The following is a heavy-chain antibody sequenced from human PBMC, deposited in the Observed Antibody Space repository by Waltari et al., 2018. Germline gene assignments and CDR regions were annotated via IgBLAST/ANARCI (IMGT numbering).Heavy chain of an antibody. CDR3: VRGMVRAVGFDF. V-gene: IGHV3-74*01. D-gene: IGHD1-26*01. Sequence: EVQLVESGGGLVQPGGSLRLSCAASGFIFINHWFHWVRQAPGKGLVWVSCINSDGSATCYADSVKGRFTISRDDAKNTLYLQMNSLRAEDTAVYYCVRGMVRAVGFDFWGQGTLVTVSS. CDR2: INSDGSAT. J-gene: IGHJ4*02. CDR1: GFIFINHW.